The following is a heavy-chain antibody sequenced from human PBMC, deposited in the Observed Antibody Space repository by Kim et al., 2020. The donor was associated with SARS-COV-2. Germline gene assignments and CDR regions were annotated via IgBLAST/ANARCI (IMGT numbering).Heavy chain of an antibody. V-gene: IGHV3-30*18. Sequence: GGSLRLSCAASGFTFSSYGMHWVRQAPGKGLEWVAIISYDGSNKYYADSVKGRFTISRDNSKNTLYLQMNSLRAEDTAVYYCAKDIDYGDYENDYYYGMDVWGQGTTVTVSS. CDR2: ISYDGSNK. CDR1: GFTFSSYG. J-gene: IGHJ6*02. CDR3: AKDIDYGDYENDYYYGMDV. D-gene: IGHD4-17*01.